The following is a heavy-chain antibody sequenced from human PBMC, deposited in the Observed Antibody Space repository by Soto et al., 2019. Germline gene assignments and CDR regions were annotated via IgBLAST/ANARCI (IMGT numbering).Heavy chain of an antibody. CDR3: ARARYQLLHPYYYGMDV. V-gene: IGHV4-61*08. D-gene: IGHD2-2*01. Sequence: SETLSLTCTVSGGSISSGGYYWSWIRQHPGKGLEWIGYIYYSGSTNSNPSLKSRVTISVDTSKNQVSLKLSSVTAADSAVYFCARARYQLLHPYYYGMDVWGQGTTVTVSS. J-gene: IGHJ6*02. CDR2: IYYSGST. CDR1: GGSISSGGYY.